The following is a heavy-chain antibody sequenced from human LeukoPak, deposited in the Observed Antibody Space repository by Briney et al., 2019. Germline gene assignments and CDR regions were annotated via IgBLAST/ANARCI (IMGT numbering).Heavy chain of an antibody. CDR3: ARHRATYYYDSSGYPDAFDI. D-gene: IGHD3-22*01. J-gene: IGHJ3*02. CDR1: GFTFSDYY. V-gene: IGHV3-11*01. Sequence: GGSLRLSCAASGFTFSDYYMSWIRQAPGKGLEWVSYISSSGSTIYYADSVKGRFTISRDNAKISLYLQMNSLRAEDTAVYYCARHRATYYYDSSGYPDAFDIWGQGTMVTVSS. CDR2: ISSSGSTI.